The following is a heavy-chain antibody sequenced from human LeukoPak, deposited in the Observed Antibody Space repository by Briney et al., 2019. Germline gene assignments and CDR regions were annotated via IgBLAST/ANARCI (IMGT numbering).Heavy chain of an antibody. CDR1: GITFSSYG. D-gene: IGHD2-2*01. J-gene: IGHJ4*02. CDR3: AKDSTSCFDY. V-gene: IGHV3-30*18. CDR2: ISYDGSNK. Sequence: PGRSLRLSCAASGITFSSYGMHWVRQAPGKGLEWVAVISYDGSNKYYADSVKGRFTISRDNSKNTLYLQMNSLRAEDTAVYYCAKDSTSCFDYWGQGTLVTVSS.